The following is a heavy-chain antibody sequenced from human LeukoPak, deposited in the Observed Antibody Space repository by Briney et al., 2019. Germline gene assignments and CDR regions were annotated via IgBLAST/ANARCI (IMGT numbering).Heavy chain of an antibody. J-gene: IGHJ4*02. Sequence: GGSLRLSCAASGFTFSSYSMNWVRQAPGEGLEWVSSISSSSSYIYYADSVKGRFTISRDNAKNSLYLQMNSLRAEDTAVYYCARVYYDSSGYYFDYWGQGTLVTVSS. D-gene: IGHD3-22*01. CDR3: ARVYYDSSGYYFDY. CDR1: GFTFSSYS. CDR2: ISSSSSYI. V-gene: IGHV3-21*01.